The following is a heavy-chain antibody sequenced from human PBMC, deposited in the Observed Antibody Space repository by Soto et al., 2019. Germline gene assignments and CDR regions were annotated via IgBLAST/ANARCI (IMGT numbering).Heavy chain of an antibody. D-gene: IGHD5-18*01. CDR1: GYTFTTFG. CDR3: ARPIAGGYGHTTLDF. CDR2: INIYNGNT. Sequence: QVQLVQSGAEVKKPGASVKASCKASGYTFTTFGISWVRQAPGQGLEWMGWINIYNGNTNYAQKFQDRVTMTTDTSTSTAYMELRSLRSDVTAMYYCARPIAGGYGHTTLDFWGQGTLVTLSS. J-gene: IGHJ4*02. V-gene: IGHV1-18*01.